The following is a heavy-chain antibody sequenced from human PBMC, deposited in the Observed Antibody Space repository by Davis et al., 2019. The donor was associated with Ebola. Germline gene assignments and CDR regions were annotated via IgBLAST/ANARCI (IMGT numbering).Heavy chain of an antibody. Sequence: GESLKISCAASGFTFSSYAMHWVRQAPGEGLESVAVISYDGSNKYYADSVKGRFTISRDNSKNTLYLQMNSLRAEDTAVYYCAKDREMATIKGGFDYWGQGTLVTVSS. CDR1: GFTFSSYA. CDR3: AKDREMATIKGGFDY. D-gene: IGHD5-24*01. J-gene: IGHJ4*02. V-gene: IGHV3-30*04. CDR2: ISYDGSNK.